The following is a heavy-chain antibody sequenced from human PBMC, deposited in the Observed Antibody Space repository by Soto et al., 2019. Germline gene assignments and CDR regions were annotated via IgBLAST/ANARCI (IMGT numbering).Heavy chain of an antibody. V-gene: IGHV4-30-2*01. CDR3: ARYCSSTNCNYYYGIDV. CDR1: GGSISSGGHS. CDR2: IYHSGST. D-gene: IGHD2-2*01. Sequence: SETLSLTCVVSGGSISSGGHSWSWIRQPPGKGLEWIGYIYHSGSTYYNPSLKSRVTISVVRSKNQLSLKLSSVTSADTAVYYCARYCSSTNCNYYYGIDVWGQGTTVTVSS. J-gene: IGHJ6*02.